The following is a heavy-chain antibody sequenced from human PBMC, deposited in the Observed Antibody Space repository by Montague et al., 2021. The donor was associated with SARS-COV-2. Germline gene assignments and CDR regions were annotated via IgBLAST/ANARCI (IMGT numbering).Heavy chain of an antibody. CDR3: ARARDSGSCRHYFDS. CDR1: GGSMSNFY. Sequence: SETLSLTCTVSGGSMSNFYWSWIRQTPGKGLEWIGYMNPNGRADYNPSLKGRVTITMDTSKNQLSLNLTSVTAADTAMYFCARARDSGSCRHYFDSWGQGTLVTVSS. V-gene: IGHV4-59*01. J-gene: IGHJ4*02. D-gene: IGHD1-26*01. CDR2: MNPNGRA.